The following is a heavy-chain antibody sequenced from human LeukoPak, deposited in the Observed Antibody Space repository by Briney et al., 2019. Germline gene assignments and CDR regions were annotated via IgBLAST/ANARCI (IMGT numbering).Heavy chain of an antibody. CDR3: ARRHYYYGMDV. CDR1: GGSLSGFY. Sequence: PSETLSLTCTVSGGSLSGFYWSWIRQPPGKGLEWIGYVYYSGSTTYNPSLKSRVTISVDTSKNQYSLRLGSVAAADTAVYYCARRHYYYGMDVWGQGTTVTVSS. J-gene: IGHJ6*02. CDR2: VYYSGST. V-gene: IGHV4-59*01.